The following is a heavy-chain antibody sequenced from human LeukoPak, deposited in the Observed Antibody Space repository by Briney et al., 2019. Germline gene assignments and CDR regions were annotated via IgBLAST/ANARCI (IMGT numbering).Heavy chain of an antibody. D-gene: IGHD4-17*01. J-gene: IGHJ6*02. CDR2: ISYDGSNK. V-gene: IGHV3-30-3*01. Sequence: GGSLRLSCAASGFTFSSYAMHWVRQAPGKGLEWVAVISYDGSNKYYADSVKGRFTISRDNSKNTLYLQMNSLRAEDTAVYYCARENGDYEVYYYYYGMDVWGQGTTVTVSS. CDR1: GFTFSSYA. CDR3: ARENGDYEVYYYYYGMDV.